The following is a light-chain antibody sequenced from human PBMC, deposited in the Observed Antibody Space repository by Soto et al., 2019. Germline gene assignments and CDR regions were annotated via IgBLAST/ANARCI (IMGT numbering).Light chain of an antibody. CDR2: LAS. J-gene: IGKJ1*01. CDR3: HQRQSWPRT. Sequence: EIVLTQSPGTLSLSPGERVTLSCRASQNVRSNYLAWYQQKPGQAPRLLIYLASNRAAGVPARFSGSGSGTDFTLTISDVEPEDFAVYYCHQRQSWPRTFGQGTKVDIK. V-gene: IGKV3-11*01. CDR1: QNVRSNY.